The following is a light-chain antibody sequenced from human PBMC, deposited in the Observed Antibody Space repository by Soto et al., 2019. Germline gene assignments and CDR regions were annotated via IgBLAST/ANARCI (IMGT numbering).Light chain of an antibody. Sequence: QSVLTQPPSVSGAPGQRVTISCTGSSSNIGAGYDVHWYQQPPGTAPKLLIYGNSNRPSGVPDRFSGSKSGTSASLAITGLQAEDEADYYCQSYDSSLSGLWVFGTGTKLTVL. CDR3: QSYDSSLSGLWV. V-gene: IGLV1-40*01. CDR1: SSNIGAGYD. J-gene: IGLJ1*01. CDR2: GNS.